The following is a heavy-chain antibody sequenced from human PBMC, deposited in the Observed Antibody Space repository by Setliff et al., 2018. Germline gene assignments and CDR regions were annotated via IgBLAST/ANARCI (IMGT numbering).Heavy chain of an antibody. D-gene: IGHD4-17*01. CDR1: GYTFTSYD. V-gene: IGHV1-8*02. Sequence: GASVKVSCKASGYTFTSYDINWVRQATGQGLEWMGWMNPNSGNTGYAQKFQGRVTMTRNTSISTAYMELSSLRSDDTAMYYCARSVHGDYVRLRQNNWLDPWGQGTLVTVS. J-gene: IGHJ5*02. CDR3: ARSVHGDYVRLRQNNWLDP. CDR2: MNPNSGNT.